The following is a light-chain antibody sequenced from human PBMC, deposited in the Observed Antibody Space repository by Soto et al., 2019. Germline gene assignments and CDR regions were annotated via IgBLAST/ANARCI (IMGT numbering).Light chain of an antibody. V-gene: IGKV3-15*01. CDR2: GAS. J-gene: IGKJ2*01. Sequence: EIVMTQSPATLAVSPGERAALSCRASQSVSSNFAWYQQKPGQAPRLLIYGASSRATGTPARFSGSGSGTELILTISRLQSEDFAVYYCQQYNNWPYTFGRGTKLEMK. CDR1: QSVSSN. CDR3: QQYNNWPYT.